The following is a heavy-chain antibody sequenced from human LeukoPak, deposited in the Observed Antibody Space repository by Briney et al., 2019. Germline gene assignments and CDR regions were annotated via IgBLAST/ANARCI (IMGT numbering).Heavy chain of an antibody. CDR3: VKDNPLDY. Sequence: PGGSLRLSCAASGFTFSSYGMHCVRQAPGKGLEWVAFIRYDGSNKYYADSVKGRFTISRDNSKNTLYLHINSLRAEDTAVYYCVKDNPLDYWGQGTLVSVSS. J-gene: IGHJ4*02. CDR2: IRYDGSNK. V-gene: IGHV3-30*02. D-gene: IGHD1-14*01. CDR1: GFTFSSYG.